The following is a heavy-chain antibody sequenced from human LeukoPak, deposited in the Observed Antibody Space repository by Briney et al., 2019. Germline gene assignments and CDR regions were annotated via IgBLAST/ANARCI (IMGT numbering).Heavy chain of an antibody. J-gene: IGHJ6*03. CDR1: GHIFSGYY. CDR2: INTNSGST. Sequence: ASMKVSCKASGHIFSGYYMHWVRQAPGQGLEWMALINTNSGSTKYAQKFQGRVTLTWDTSSSTVYMELNSLRFDDTATYYCASWAYNFYYYYYMDVWGKGTTVTVSS. CDR3: ASWAYNFYYYYYMDV. D-gene: IGHD1-1*01. V-gene: IGHV1-2*02.